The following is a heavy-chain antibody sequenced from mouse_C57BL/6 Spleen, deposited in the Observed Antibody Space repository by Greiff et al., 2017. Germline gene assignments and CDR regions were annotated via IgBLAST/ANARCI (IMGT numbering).Heavy chain of an antibody. V-gene: IGHV5-9*01. D-gene: IGHD1-1*01. Sequence: DVKLVESGGGLVKPGGSLKLSCAASGFTFSSYTMSWVRQTPEKRLEWVATISGGGGNTYYPDSVKGRFTISRDNAKNTLYLQMSSLRSEDTALYYCARPDYYGSLDYWGQGTTLTVSS. J-gene: IGHJ2*01. CDR2: ISGGGGNT. CDR3: ARPDYYGSLDY. CDR1: GFTFSSYT.